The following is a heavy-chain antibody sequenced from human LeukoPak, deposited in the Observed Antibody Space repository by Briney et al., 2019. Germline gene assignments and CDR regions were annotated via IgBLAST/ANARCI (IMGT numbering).Heavy chain of an antibody. CDR2: ISGSGGST. CDR3: AKDRAGSSWRHRFDY. V-gene: IGHV3-23*01. D-gene: IGHD6-13*01. Sequence: GGSLRLSCAASGFTFSSYGMSWVRQAPGKGLEWVSAISGSGGSTYYADSVKGRFTISRDNSKNTLYLQMNSLRAEDTAVYYCAKDRAGSSWRHRFDYWGQGTLVTVSS. CDR1: GFTFSSYG. J-gene: IGHJ4*02.